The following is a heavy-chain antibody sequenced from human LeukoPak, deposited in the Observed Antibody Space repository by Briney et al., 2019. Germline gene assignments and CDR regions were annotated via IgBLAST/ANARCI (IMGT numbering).Heavy chain of an antibody. CDR2: INSDGSST. Sequence: GGSLRLSCAASGFTFSSYWMHWVRQAPGKGLVWVSRINSDGSSTSYADSVKGRFTISRDNAKNTLYLQMNSLRAEDTAVYYCATETEQWLVLQLDYWGQGTLVTVSS. CDR1: GFTFSSYW. J-gene: IGHJ4*02. CDR3: ATETEQWLVLQLDY. D-gene: IGHD6-19*01. V-gene: IGHV3-74*01.